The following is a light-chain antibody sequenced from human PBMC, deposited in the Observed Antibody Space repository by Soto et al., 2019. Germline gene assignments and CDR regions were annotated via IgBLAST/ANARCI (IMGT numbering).Light chain of an antibody. CDR3: AAWDGSLMGLL. Sequence: QSVLTQPPSASGTPGQRVTISCSGSSSNIGSINVNWYQQVPGTAPKVLIYSNNQRPPGVHDRFSGSKSGTSASLAISGLKSEEESDYYCAAWDGSLMGLLFGGGTKLTVL. V-gene: IGLV1-44*01. CDR1: SSNIGSIN. CDR2: SNN. J-gene: IGLJ3*02.